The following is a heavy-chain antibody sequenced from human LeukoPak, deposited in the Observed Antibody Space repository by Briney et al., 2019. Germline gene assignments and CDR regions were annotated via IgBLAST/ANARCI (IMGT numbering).Heavy chain of an antibody. Sequence: SETLSLTCTVSGGSISSDYWSWIRQPPGKGLEWIGYIYYRGSTNYNPSLKSRVTISVDTSKNQFSLKLSSVTAADTAVYYCARGGYSYGHPIDYWGQGTLVTVSS. V-gene: IGHV4-59*01. CDR1: GGSISSDY. D-gene: IGHD5-18*01. J-gene: IGHJ4*02. CDR2: IYYRGST. CDR3: ARGGYSYGHPIDY.